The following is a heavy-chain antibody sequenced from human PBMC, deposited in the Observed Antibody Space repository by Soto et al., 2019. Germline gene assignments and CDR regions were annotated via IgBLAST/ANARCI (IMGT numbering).Heavy chain of an antibody. CDR2: ISYAGRT. J-gene: IGHJ4*02. Sequence: PSETLSLTCTVSGGSISSSDYYWGWIRQSPGKGLEWIGTISYAGRTFYDPSHKRRFSVSVDTSKNQFSLRLSSVTAADTAVYYCARQARGSTWSDFDHWGQGILVTVPS. CDR1: GGSISSSDYY. V-gene: IGHV4-39*01. D-gene: IGHD2-2*01. CDR3: ARQARGSTWSDFDH.